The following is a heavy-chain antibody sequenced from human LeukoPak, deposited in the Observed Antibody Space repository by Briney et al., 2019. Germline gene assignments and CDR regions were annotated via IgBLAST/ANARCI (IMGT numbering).Heavy chain of an antibody. CDR3: AKDSFIVVVPAAIEFDAFDI. J-gene: IGHJ3*02. V-gene: IGHV3-30*02. CDR2: IRYDGSNK. Sequence: GESLRLSCAASGFTFSSYWMSWVRQAPGKGLEWVAFIRYDGSNKYYADSVKGRFTISRDNSKNTLYLQMNSLRAEDTAVYYCAKDSFIVVVPAAIEFDAFDIWGQGTMVTVSS. D-gene: IGHD2-2*02. CDR1: GFTFSSYW.